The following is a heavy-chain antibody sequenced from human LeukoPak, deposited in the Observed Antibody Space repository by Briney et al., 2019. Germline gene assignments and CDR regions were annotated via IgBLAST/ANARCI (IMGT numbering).Heavy chain of an antibody. CDR2: IIPIFGTA. CDR3: ARTTQAYYYYYYMDV. V-gene: IGHV1-69*05. J-gene: IGHJ6*03. Sequence: SVKVSCKASGGTFSSYAISWVRQAPGQGLEWMGGIIPIFGTANYAQKFQGRVTITTDESTSTAYMELSSLRSEDMAVYYCARTTQAYYYYYYMDVWGKGTTVTVSS. D-gene: IGHD1-1*01. CDR1: GGTFSSYA.